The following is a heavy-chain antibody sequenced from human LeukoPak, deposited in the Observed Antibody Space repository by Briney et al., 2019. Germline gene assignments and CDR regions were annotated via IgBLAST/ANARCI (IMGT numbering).Heavy chain of an antibody. D-gene: IGHD2-2*01. CDR2: IYTSGST. J-gene: IGHJ5*02. V-gene: IGHV4-61*02. CDR3: ARDQGYCSSTSCSRFDP. CDR1: VRSFRSRSYH. Sequence: SDTVALTRTVSVRSFRSRSYHWSWIRQPTGKGLEWIGRIYTSGSTNYNPSLKSRVTISVDTSKNQFSLKLSSVTAADTAVYYCARDQGYCSSTSCSRFDPWGQGTPVTVSS.